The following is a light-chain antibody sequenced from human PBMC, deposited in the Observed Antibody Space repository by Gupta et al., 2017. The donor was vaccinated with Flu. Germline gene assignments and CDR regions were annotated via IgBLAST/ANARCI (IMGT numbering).Light chain of an antibody. V-gene: IGLV6-57*03. CDR3: QFSDRGVRCV. CDR2: EHK. Sequence: FMLIQPHSVSESPGKTVILSCTRSSGSIASHYVQWYQQRPGSAQPTVIEEHKQRPSGVPQRFTCSIDRSSTDDFTYISGMNTDDDSSADCQFSDRGVRCVFGGGTKMTVL. CDR1: SGSIASHY. J-gene: IGLJ3*02.